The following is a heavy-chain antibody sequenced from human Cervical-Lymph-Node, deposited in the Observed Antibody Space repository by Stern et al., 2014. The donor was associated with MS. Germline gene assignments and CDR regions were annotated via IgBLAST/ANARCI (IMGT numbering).Heavy chain of an antibody. CDR2: INAANGNT. J-gene: IGHJ6*02. D-gene: IGHD2-15*01. CDR3: ARDNPVAVIYYYGMDV. CDR1: GYTFTTYA. Sequence: QVQLVESGAEMKKPGASVTVSCEASGYTFTTYAIHWVRQAPGQRLEWMGWINAANGNTKYAQKFQGRVTITRDTSASTAYMELSSLKSEDPAVYYCARDNPVAVIYYYGMDVWGQGTTVTVSS. V-gene: IGHV1-3*01.